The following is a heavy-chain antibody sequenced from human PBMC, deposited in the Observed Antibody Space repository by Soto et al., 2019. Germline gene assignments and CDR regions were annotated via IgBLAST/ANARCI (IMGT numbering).Heavy chain of an antibody. CDR1: GYTFTSYY. CDR2: INPSGGST. V-gene: IGHV1-46*01. D-gene: IGHD1-26*01. CDR3: ARAAAPLDGGSYFYLLPFLYYFDY. J-gene: IGHJ4*02. Sequence: ASVKVSCKASGYTFTSYYMHWVRQAPGQGLEWMGIINPSGGSTSYAQKFQGRVTMTRDTSTSTVYMELSSLRSEDTAVYYCARAAAPLDGGSYFYLLPFLYYFDYWGQGTLVTVSS.